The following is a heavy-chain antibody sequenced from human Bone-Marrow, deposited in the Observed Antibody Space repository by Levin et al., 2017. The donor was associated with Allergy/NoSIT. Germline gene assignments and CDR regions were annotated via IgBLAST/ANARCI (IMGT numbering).Heavy chain of an antibody. Sequence: LSLTCAASGFTFSDPYMSWIRQAPGKGLVGGSYLSSSGSNIYYADSMKGRFTISRDNAKNSLYLQMNRLRAEDTAVYYCARALDYGSSGVDYWGQGTLVTVSS. D-gene: IGHD3-22*01. J-gene: IGHJ4*02. CDR1: GFTFSDPY. V-gene: IGHV3-11*01. CDR3: ARALDYGSSGVDY. CDR2: LSSSGSNI.